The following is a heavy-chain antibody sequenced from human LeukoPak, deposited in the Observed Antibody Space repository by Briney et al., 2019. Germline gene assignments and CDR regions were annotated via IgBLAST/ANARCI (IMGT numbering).Heavy chain of an antibody. V-gene: IGHV3-7*03. Sequence: GGSLRLSCAASGFTFSSYWMSWVRQAPGKGLEWVANIKQDGSEKYYVDSVKGRFTISRDNAKNSLYLQMNSLRAEDTAVYYCAGGIAWFGELSPYFDYWGQGTLVTVSS. CDR1: GFTFSSYW. J-gene: IGHJ4*02. D-gene: IGHD3-10*01. CDR2: IKQDGSEK. CDR3: AGGIAWFGELSPYFDY.